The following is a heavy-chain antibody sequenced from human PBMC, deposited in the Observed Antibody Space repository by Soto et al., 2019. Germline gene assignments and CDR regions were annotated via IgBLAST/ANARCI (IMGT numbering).Heavy chain of an antibody. Sequence: EVPLVESGGGLVQPGGSLKLSCAASGFTFSGSAVHWVRQASEKGLEWVGRIRSKANNYATAYAASVQGRFTIFRDDLKNTAYLQMNSLKTEDTAVYYCTNPQVYYGMDVWGQGTTVTVSS. CDR1: GFTFSGSA. J-gene: IGHJ6*02. CDR2: IRSKANNYAT. V-gene: IGHV3-73*02. CDR3: TNPQVYYGMDV.